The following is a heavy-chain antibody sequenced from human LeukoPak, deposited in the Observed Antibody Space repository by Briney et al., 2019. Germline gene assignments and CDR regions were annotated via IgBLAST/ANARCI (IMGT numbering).Heavy chain of an antibody. V-gene: IGHV3-23*01. CDR2: ISGSGGST. J-gene: IGHJ4*02. D-gene: IGHD3-22*01. Sequence: PGGSLRLSCAASGFTFSSYAMSWVRQAPGKGLEWVSAISGSGGSTYYADSVKGRFTISRDNSKNTLYLQMNSLRAEDTAVYYCAKSDDSSGYYSPRFDYWGQGTLVTVSS. CDR3: AKSDDSSGYYSPRFDY. CDR1: GFTFSSYA.